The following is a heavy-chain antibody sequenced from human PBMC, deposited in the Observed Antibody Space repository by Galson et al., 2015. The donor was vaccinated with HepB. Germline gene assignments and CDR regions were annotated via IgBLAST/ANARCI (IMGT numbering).Heavy chain of an antibody. CDR2: IKQEGSEK. Sequence: SLRLSCAAFGFTFSTYWMSWVRQAPGKGLGWVASIKQEGSEKYYVDSVKGRFTISRDNAKNSLYLQMNSLRAEDTAVYYCARHYFSAWPDTPLDYWGQGTLVTVSS. V-gene: IGHV3-7*03. J-gene: IGHJ4*02. CDR1: GFTFSTYW. CDR3: ARHYFSAWPDTPLDY. D-gene: IGHD6-19*01.